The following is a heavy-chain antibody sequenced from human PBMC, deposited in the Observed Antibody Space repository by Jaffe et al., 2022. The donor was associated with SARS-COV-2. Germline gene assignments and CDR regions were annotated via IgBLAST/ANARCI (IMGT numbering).Heavy chain of an antibody. CDR2: ISYDGSNK. CDR1: GFTFSSYG. V-gene: IGHV3-30*18. CDR3: AKDGPPGVVPAASPDYYYYGMDV. D-gene: IGHD2-2*01. Sequence: QVQLVESGGGVVQPGRSLRLSCAASGFTFSSYGMHWVRQAPGKGLEWVAVISYDGSNKYYADSVKGRFTISRDNSKNTLYLQMNSLRAEDTAVYYCAKDGPPGVVPAASPDYYYYGMDVWGQGTTVTVSS. J-gene: IGHJ6*02.